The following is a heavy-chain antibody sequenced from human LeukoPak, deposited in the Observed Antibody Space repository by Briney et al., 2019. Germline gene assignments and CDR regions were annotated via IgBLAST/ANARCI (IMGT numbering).Heavy chain of an antibody. Sequence: ASVKVSCKASGYTFTSYGISWVRQAPGHGLEWMGWISAYNGKTNYAQKLQGRVTMTTDTSTSTAYMELRSLRSDDTAVYYCARESDYYGGTGWFDPWGQGTLVTVSS. CDR3: ARESDYYGGTGWFDP. D-gene: IGHD2-21*02. CDR2: ISAYNGKT. CDR1: GYTFTSYG. V-gene: IGHV1-18*01. J-gene: IGHJ5*02.